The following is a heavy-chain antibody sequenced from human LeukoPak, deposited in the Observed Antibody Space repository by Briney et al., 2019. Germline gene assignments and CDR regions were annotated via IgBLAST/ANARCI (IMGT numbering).Heavy chain of an antibody. Sequence: GRSLRLSCAASGFTFSSYAVHWVRQAPGKGLEWVAVISDDGSNKYYADSVKGRFTVSRDNSKNTLYLHMNSLRVEDTAVYYCARERIAATGTGWFDPWGQGTLVTVSS. D-gene: IGHD6-13*01. CDR1: GFTFSSYA. CDR3: ARERIAATGTGWFDP. CDR2: ISDDGSNK. J-gene: IGHJ5*02. V-gene: IGHV3-30-3*01.